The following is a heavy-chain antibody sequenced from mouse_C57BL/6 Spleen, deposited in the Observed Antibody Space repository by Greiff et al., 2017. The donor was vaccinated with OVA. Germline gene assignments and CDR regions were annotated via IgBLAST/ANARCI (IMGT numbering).Heavy chain of an antibody. CDR3: AREHLDGYYGY. CDR2: IYPSDSET. CDR1: GYTFTSYW. Sequence: QVQLQQPGAELVRPGSSVKLSCKASGYTFTSYWMDWVKQRPGQGLEWIGNIYPSDSETHYNQKFKDKATLTVDKSSSTAYMQLSSLTSEDSAVYYCAREHLDGYYGYWGQGTTLTVSS. J-gene: IGHJ2*01. V-gene: IGHV1-61*01. D-gene: IGHD2-3*01.